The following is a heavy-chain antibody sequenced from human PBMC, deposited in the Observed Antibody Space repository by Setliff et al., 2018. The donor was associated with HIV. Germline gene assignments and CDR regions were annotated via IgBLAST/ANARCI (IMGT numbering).Heavy chain of an antibody. D-gene: IGHD4-4*01. CDR1: GFTFDDYG. V-gene: IGHV3-20*01. CDR3: ARGAWALHPRGYYYYYMDV. J-gene: IGHJ6*03. CDR2: INWNGGST. Sequence: GGTLRLSCAASGFTFDDYGMSWVRQAPGKGLEWVSGINWNGGSTGYADSVKGRFTISRDNAKNSLYLQMNSLRAEDTAFYHCARGAWALHPRGYYYYYMDVRGRGTTVTVS.